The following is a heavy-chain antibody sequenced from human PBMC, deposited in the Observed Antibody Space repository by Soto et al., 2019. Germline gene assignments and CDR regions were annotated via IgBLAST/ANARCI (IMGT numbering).Heavy chain of an antibody. Sequence: EVQLLESGGRLVQPGGSLRLSCAASGFSFSIYAMNWVRQAPGKGLEWVSGISGGGGSTHHADSVKGRFTISRDNSKNTLYLQMNSLRAEDTAVYYCAKDPTSYDSSAQFDSWGQGTLVTVSS. J-gene: IGHJ4*02. CDR1: GFSFSIYA. CDR3: AKDPTSYDSSAQFDS. V-gene: IGHV3-23*01. CDR2: ISGGGGST. D-gene: IGHD3-22*01.